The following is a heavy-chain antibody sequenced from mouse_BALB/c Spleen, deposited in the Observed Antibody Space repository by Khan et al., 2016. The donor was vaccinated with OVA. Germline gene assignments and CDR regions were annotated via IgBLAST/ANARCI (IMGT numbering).Heavy chain of an antibody. J-gene: IGHJ2*01. CDR1: GFTFSSFG. D-gene: IGHD2-3*01. V-gene: IGHV5-17*02. CDR3: ARTGYYYFDY. CDR2: ISSGSSTI. Sequence: EVQLQESGGGLVQTGGSRKLSCAASGFTFSSFGMHWVRQAPEKGLEWVAYISSGSSTIYYADTVKGRFTISRDNPKNTLFLQMTSLRSEDTAMYYCARTGYYYFDYWGQGTTLTVSS.